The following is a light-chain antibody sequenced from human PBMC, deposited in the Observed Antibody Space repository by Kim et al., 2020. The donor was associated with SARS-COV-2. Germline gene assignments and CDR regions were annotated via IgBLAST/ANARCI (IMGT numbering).Light chain of an antibody. CDR1: QRATSH. J-gene: IGKJ4*01. CDR3: QQYENKWPPLT. V-gene: IGKV3-15*01. Sequence: AEGASLSCRASQRATSHLALYQQKPGQAHRLLIYGASTRATGIPARFSGSGSGTEFTLTISSLQSEDFAIYYCQQYENKWPPLTFGGGTKVDIK. CDR2: GAS.